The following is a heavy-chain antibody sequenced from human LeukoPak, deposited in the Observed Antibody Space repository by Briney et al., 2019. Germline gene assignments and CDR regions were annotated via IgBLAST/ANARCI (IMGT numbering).Heavy chain of an antibody. D-gene: IGHD1-26*01. CDR3: ARQPYMLGAYYFDY. CDR1: GGSMSSYY. V-gene: IGHV4-59*08. J-gene: IGHJ4*02. Sequence: SETLSLTCTVSGGSMSSYYWSWIRQPPGKGLEWIGYIFYSGSTNYNPSLKSRVTLSVDASKNQFSLKLGSVTAADTAVYYCARQPYMLGAYYFDYWGQGTLVTVSS. CDR2: IFYSGST.